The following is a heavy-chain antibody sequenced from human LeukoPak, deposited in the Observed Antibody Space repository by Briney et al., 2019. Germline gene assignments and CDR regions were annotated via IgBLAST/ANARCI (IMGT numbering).Heavy chain of an antibody. J-gene: IGHJ5*02. V-gene: IGHV4-59*11. D-gene: IGHD5-24*01. Sequence: SETLPLTCTVSGGSISSHYWSWIRQPPGKGLEWIGYIYYSGSTNYNPPLKSRHTISVDTSKNQFSLRQSSVTAADTAVYYCARGETPINWCDPWGQGTLVTVSS. CDR1: GGSISSHY. CDR3: ARGETPINWCDP. CDR2: IYYSGST.